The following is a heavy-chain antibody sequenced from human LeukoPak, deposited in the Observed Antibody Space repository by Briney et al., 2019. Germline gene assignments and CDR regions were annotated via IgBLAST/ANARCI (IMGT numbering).Heavy chain of an antibody. D-gene: IGHD4-11*01. V-gene: IGHV4-4*07. CDR1: GGSFSGYY. J-gene: IGHJ5*02. Sequence: PSETLSLTCAVYGGSFSGYYWSWIRQPAGKGLEWIGRIYTSGSTNYNPSLKRRVTMSVDTSKNQFSLKLSSVTAADTAVYYCARDPYRNWFDPWGQGTLVTVSS. CDR2: IYTSGST. CDR3: ARDPYRNWFDP.